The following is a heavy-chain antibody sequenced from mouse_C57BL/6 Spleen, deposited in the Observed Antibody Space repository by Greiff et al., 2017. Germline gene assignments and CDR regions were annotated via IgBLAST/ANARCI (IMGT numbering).Heavy chain of an antibody. CDR3: TRSGLLLRSPFDY. D-gene: IGHD1-1*01. CDR2: IYPGNSDT. CDR1: GYTFTSYW. V-gene: IGHV1-5*01. Sequence: VQLKQSGTVLARPGASVKMSCKTSGYTFTSYWMHWVKQRPGQGLEWIGAIYPGNSDTSYNQNFKGKAKLTAVTSASTAYMELSSLTNEDSAVYYCTRSGLLLRSPFDYWGQGTTLTVSS. J-gene: IGHJ2*01.